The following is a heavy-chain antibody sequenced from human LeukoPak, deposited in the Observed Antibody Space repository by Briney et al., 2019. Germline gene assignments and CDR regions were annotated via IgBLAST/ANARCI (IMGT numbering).Heavy chain of an antibody. CDR2: IYYSGST. V-gene: IGHV4-30-4*08. Sequence: SETLSLTCTVSGGSISSGGYYWSWIRQHPGKGLEWIGYIYYSGSTYYNPSLKSRVTISVDTSKNQFSLKLSSVTAADTAVYYCARDRYSSGYPLDYWGQGTLVTVSS. CDR1: GGSISSGGYY. D-gene: IGHD3-22*01. CDR3: ARDRYSSGYPLDY. J-gene: IGHJ4*02.